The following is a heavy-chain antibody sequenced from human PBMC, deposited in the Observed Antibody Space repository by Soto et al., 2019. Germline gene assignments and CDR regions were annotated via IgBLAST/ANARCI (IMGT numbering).Heavy chain of an antibody. CDR1: GYTFTGYY. Sequence: ASLKVSCKASGYTFTGYYMHWVRQAPGQGLEWMGWINPNSADTNYAQNFQGRVTMTRDTSIRTAYMELSRLTSDDTAVYYCARGYCTGGSCYQGHDYWGQGTLVTVSS. CDR2: INPNSADT. J-gene: IGHJ4*02. V-gene: IGHV1-2*02. CDR3: ARGYCTGGSCYQGHDY. D-gene: IGHD2-15*01.